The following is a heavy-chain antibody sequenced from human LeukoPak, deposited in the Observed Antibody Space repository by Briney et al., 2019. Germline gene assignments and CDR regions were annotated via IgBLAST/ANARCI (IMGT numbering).Heavy chain of an antibody. V-gene: IGHV4-34*01. CDR3: AVRGIAAAAPRYYYYYMDV. CDR1: GGSFSGYY. CDR2: INHSGST. Sequence: SETLSLTCAVYGGSFSGYYWSWILQPPGKGLEWIGEINHSGSTNYNPSLKSRVTISVDTSKNQFSLKLSSVTAADTAVYYCAVRGIAAAAPRYYYYYMDVWGKGTTVTVSS. J-gene: IGHJ6*03. D-gene: IGHD6-13*01.